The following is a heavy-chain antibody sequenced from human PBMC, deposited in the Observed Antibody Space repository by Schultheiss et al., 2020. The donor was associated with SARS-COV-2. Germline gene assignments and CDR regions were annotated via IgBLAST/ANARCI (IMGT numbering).Heavy chain of an antibody. D-gene: IGHD5-18*01. CDR1: GGSISSYY. J-gene: IGHJ4*02. CDR3: ARVGGYSYGSGDY. Sequence: SETLSLTCTVSGGSISSYYWSWIRQPPGKGLEWIGYIYYSGSTYYNPSLKSRVTISVDTSKNQFSLKLSSVTAADTAVYYCARVGGYSYGSGDYWGQGTLVTVSS. V-gene: IGHV4-59*08. CDR2: IYYSGST.